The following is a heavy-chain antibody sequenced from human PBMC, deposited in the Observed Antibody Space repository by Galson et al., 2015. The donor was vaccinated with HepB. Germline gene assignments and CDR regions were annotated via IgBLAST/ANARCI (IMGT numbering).Heavy chain of an antibody. CDR1: GDSISSSSYY. CDR3: ARAIVTGYYRSGGFDI. Sequence: LSLTCTVSGDSISSSSYYWGWLRQPPGKGLQWIGSIYYSGNTYYNPSLKSRVTMSIDTSKNQFSLKLSSVTAADTAVYYCARAIVTGYYRSGGFDIWGQGTMVTVSS. CDR2: IYYSGNT. V-gene: IGHV4-39*07. J-gene: IGHJ3*02. D-gene: IGHD3-9*01.